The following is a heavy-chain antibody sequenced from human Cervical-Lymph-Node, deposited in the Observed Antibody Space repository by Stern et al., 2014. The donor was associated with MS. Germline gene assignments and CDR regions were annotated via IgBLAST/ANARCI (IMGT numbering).Heavy chain of an antibody. CDR3: ATGRWLQKWVHFDY. J-gene: IGHJ4*02. D-gene: IGHD5-24*01. V-gene: IGHV1-69*01. CDR2: SIPIFGTA. CDR1: GGTFSSYA. Sequence: VQLVESGAEVKKPGSSVKVSCKASGGTFSSYAISWVRQAPGQGLEWMGGSIPIFGTANYAQKFQGRVTITADESTSTAYMELSSLRSEDTAVYYCATGRWLQKWVHFDYWGQGTLVTVSS.